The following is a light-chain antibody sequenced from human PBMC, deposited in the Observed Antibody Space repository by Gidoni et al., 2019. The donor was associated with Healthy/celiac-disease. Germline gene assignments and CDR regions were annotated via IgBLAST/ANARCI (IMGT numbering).Light chain of an antibody. CDR2: EVS. J-gene: IGLJ1*01. Sequence: QSALTQPASVSVSPGQSITLSCTGTSSDVGRYNPVSWYQQHQGKAPKLMIYEVSKRPSGVSNRFSGSKSGNTASLTISGLQAEDESDYYCCSYAGRPYVFGTGTKVTVL. CDR3: CSYAGRPYV. V-gene: IGLV2-23*02. CDR1: SSDVGRYNP.